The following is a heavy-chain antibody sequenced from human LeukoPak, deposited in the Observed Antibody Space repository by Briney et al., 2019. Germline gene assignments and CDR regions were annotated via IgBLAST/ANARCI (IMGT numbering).Heavy chain of an antibody. CDR1: GYTFTGYY. CDR2: INPNSGGT. V-gene: IGHV1-2*06. J-gene: IGHJ4*02. D-gene: IGHD1-26*01. Sequence: ASVKVSCKASGYTFTGYYMHWVRQAPGQGREWMGRINPNSGGTNYAQKFQGSVTMTRDTSISTAYMELSRLRSDDTAVYYCARAAVGATADFDYWGQGTLVTVSS. CDR3: ARAAVGATADFDY.